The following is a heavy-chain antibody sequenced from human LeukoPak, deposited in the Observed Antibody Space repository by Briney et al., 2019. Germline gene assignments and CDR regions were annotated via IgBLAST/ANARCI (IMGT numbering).Heavy chain of an antibody. CDR2: IYYSGST. CDR3: ARSYSGYDSFDY. V-gene: IGHV4-61*01. J-gene: IGHJ4*02. CDR1: GGSVSSGSYY. Sequence: SETLSLTCTVSGGSVSSGSYYWSWIRQPPGRGLEWIGYIYYSGSTNYNPSLKSRVTISVDTSKNQFSLKLSSVTAADTAVYYCARSYSGYDSFDYWGQGTLVTVSS. D-gene: IGHD5-12*01.